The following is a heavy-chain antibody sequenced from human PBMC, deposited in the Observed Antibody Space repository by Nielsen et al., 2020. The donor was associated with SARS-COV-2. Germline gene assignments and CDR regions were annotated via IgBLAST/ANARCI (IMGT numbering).Heavy chain of an antibody. Sequence: SETLSLTCTVSGGSISSYYWSWIRQPPGKGLEWIGYIYYSGSTYYNPSLKSRVTISVDTSKNQFSLKLSSVTAADTAVYYCARDSGYSSSWYAWFDPWGQGTLVTVSS. J-gene: IGHJ5*02. V-gene: IGHV4-59*12. CDR2: IYYSGST. CDR3: ARDSGYSSSWYAWFDP. D-gene: IGHD6-13*01. CDR1: GGSISSYY.